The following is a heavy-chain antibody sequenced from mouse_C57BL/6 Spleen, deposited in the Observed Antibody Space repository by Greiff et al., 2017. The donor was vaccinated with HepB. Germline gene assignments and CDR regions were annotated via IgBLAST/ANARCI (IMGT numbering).Heavy chain of an antibody. D-gene: IGHD2-2*01. CDR1: GYSFTGYY. Sequence: VQLKESGPELVKPGASVKISCKASGYSFTGYYMNWVKQSPEKSLEWIGEINPSTGGTTYNQKFKAKATLTVDKSSSTAYMQLKSLTSEDSAVYYCARGWTMVTTRGFDYWGQGTTLTVSS. J-gene: IGHJ2*01. CDR2: INPSTGGT. CDR3: ARGWTMVTTRGFDY. V-gene: IGHV1-42*01.